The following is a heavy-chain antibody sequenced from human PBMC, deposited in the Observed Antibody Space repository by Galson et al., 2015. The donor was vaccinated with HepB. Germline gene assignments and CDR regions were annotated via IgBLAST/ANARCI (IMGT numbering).Heavy chain of an antibody. CDR2: ISSNGVNT. CDR1: GFTFSSYA. J-gene: IGHJ5*02. CDR3: VKVGYYYSSGSYLGPNWFDP. Sequence: SLRLSCAASGFTFSSYAMHWVRQVSGRGLGYVSGISSNGVNTYYADSVKGRFTISRDNSKKTLYLQMSSLRPEDTAVYYCVKVGYYYSSGSYLGPNWFDPWGQGTLVSVSS. D-gene: IGHD3-10*01. V-gene: IGHV3-64D*06.